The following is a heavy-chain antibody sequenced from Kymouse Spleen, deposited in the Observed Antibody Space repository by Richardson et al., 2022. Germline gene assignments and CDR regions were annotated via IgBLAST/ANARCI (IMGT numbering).Heavy chain of an antibody. Sequence: EVQLVESGGGLVQPGRSLRLSCAASGFTFDDYAMHWVRQAPGKGLEWVSGISWNSGSIGYADSVKGRFTISRDNAKNSLYLQMNSLRAEDTALYYCAKDPGITGRGHYYYYGMDVWGQGTTVTVSS. D-gene: IGHD1-20*01,IGHD1-7*01. V-gene: IGHV3-9*01. CDR2: ISWNSGSI. CDR3: AKDPGITGRGHYYYYGMDV. CDR1: GFTFDDYA. J-gene: IGHJ6*02.